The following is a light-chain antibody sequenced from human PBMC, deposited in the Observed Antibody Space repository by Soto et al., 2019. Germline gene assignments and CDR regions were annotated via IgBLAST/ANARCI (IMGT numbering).Light chain of an antibody. CDR1: SSDVGGYNY. V-gene: IGLV2-14*01. CDR2: DVS. J-gene: IGLJ1*01. CDR3: SKYPSSSILYV. Sequence: QSALTQPASVSGSPGQSITISCTGTSSDVGGYNYVSWYQQHPGKAPKLMIYDVSNRPSGVSNRFSGSKSGNTASLTISGRQADHEDAYYCSKYPSSSILYVFGTGTKVTVL.